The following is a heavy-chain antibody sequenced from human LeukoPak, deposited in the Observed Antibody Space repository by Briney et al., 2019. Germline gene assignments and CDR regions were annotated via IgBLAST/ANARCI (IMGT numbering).Heavy chain of an antibody. CDR2: IYYSGST. D-gene: IGHD3-16*01. CDR3: ARDLPYSSN. Sequence: PSETLSLTCTVAGGSISTINSYYWSWIRQPPGKGLEWIGYIYYSGSTDYNPSLKSRVTISVDTSKKQFSLKLSSVTAADTAVYYCARDLPYSSNWGQGTLVTVSS. J-gene: IGHJ4*02. CDR1: GGSISTINSYY. V-gene: IGHV4-59*12.